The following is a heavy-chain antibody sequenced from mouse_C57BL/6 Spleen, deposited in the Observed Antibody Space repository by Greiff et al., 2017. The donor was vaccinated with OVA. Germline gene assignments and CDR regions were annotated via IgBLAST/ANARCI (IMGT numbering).Heavy chain of an antibody. CDR3: ARSPLSTMITTVFAY. CDR2: ISSGSSTI. D-gene: IGHD2-4*01. CDR1: GFTFSDYG. Sequence: EVKLMESGGGLVKPGGSLKLSCAASGFTFSDYGMHWVRQAPEKGLEWVAYISSGSSTIYYADTVKGRFTISRDNAKNTLFLQMTSLRSEDTAMYYCARSPLSTMITTVFAYWGQETLVTVSA. J-gene: IGHJ3*01. V-gene: IGHV5-17*01.